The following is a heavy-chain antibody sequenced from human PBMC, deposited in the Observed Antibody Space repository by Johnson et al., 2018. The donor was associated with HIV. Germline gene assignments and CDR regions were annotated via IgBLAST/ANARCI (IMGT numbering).Heavy chain of an antibody. V-gene: IGHV3-30-3*01. CDR1: GLTFTNYA. CDR2: ISYDGSNK. Sequence: QVQLVESGGGVVQPGRSLRLSCAASGLTFTNYAMNWVRQAPGKGLEWVAVISYDGSNKYYPNSLKGRFTISRDHSKNTLYLQMNSLRADDTAVYYCAREFVGYNGFDIWGQGTMVTVSS. D-gene: IGHD5-24*01. CDR3: AREFVGYNGFDI. J-gene: IGHJ3*02.